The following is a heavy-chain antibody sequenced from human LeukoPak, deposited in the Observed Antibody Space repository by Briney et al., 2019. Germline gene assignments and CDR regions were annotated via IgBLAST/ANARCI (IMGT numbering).Heavy chain of an antibody. CDR3: ARDRGVFNSNDDAFN. CDR1: GGSISSYY. CDR2: IFTSGST. D-gene: IGHD1-1*01. J-gene: IGHJ3*01. Sequence: PSETLSLTCTVSGGSISSYYWSWIRQPAGRGLEWIGRIFTSGSTNYNPSHESRVTMSIDMSNNEFSLRLRSVTAADTALYYCARDRGVFNSNDDAFNFGAKGKLVTVSS. V-gene: IGHV4-4*07.